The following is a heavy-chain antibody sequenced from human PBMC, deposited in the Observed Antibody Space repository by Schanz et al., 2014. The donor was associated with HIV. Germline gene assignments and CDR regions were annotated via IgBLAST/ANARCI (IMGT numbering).Heavy chain of an antibody. CDR3: TRDAFYYDSPFDL. J-gene: IGHJ3*01. D-gene: IGHD3-22*01. CDR1: GFRLSDYY. CDR2: ISKSGSTM. V-gene: IGHV3-11*01. Sequence: QVQLVESGGGVVQPGRSLRLSCAASGFRLSDYYMSWLRQAPGKGLEWVSYISKSGSTMYYAESVKGRFTISRDNTKNSLYLEMDSLRAEDTAMYYCTRDAFYYDSPFDLWGQGTMVTVSS.